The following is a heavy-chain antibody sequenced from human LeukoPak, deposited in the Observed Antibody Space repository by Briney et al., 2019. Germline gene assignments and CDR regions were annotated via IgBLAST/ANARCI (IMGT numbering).Heavy chain of an antibody. V-gene: IGHV4-38-2*02. D-gene: IGHD4-23*01. J-gene: IGHJ4*02. Sequence: PSETLSLPCTVSGDSISNGYYWGWIRQPPGKGLEWIGSIYHTGSTYYNPSLKSRVIISVDTSKNQFSLKLSSVTAADTAVYYCARGRSGYGGNSGIASCDFWGQGTLVTVSS. CDR1: GDSISNGYY. CDR3: ARGRSGYGGNSGIASCDF. CDR2: IYHTGST.